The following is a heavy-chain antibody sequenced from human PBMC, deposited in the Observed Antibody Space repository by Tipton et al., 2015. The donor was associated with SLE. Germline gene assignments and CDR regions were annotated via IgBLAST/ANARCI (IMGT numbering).Heavy chain of an antibody. J-gene: IGHJ3*02. Sequence: TLSLTCTVSGGSISSHYWSWFRQPPGKGLEWIGYIYYSGSTDYNPSLKSRVTISVDTSKNQFSLKLSSVTAADTAVYYCARDDLTVGAFDIWGQGTMVTVSS. CDR1: GGSISSHY. V-gene: IGHV4-59*11. CDR2: IYYSGST. CDR3: ARDDLTVGAFDI. D-gene: IGHD4-11*01.